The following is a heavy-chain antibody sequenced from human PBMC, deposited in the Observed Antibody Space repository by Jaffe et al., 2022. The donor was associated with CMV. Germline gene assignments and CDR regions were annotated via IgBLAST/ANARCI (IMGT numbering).Heavy chain of an antibody. D-gene: IGHD3-22*01. Sequence: QVTLKESGPVLVKPTETLTLTCSVSGFSLSDARMGVSWIRQSPGKAPEWLAHIYSTDDKSVHTSLRSRLTISKDTSKSQVILTLTNTDPGDTATYYCARIHRWLLQSGWFDPWGLGTLVTVSS. CDR3: ARIHRWLLQSGWFDP. J-gene: IGHJ5*02. V-gene: IGHV2-26*01. CDR2: IYSTDDK. CDR1: GFSLSDARMG.